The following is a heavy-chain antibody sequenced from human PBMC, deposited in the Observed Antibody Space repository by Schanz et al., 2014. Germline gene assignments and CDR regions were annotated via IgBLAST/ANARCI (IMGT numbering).Heavy chain of an antibody. V-gene: IGHV3-11*04. CDR1: GFTFSDYY. J-gene: IGHJ4*02. CDR2: ISSSSSTI. D-gene: IGHD6-13*01. Sequence: QVQLVESGGGLVKPGGSLRLSCAASGFTFSDYYMSWIRQAPGKGLEWVAYISSSSSTIHYADSVEGRFTISRDNAKRSLFLQMNSLRVEDTAVYFCVSQTGSPNYWGQGTLVTVSS. CDR3: VSQTGSPNY.